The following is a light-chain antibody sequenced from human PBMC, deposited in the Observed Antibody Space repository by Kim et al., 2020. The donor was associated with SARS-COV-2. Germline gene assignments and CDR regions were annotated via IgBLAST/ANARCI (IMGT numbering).Light chain of an antibody. Sequence: SPGERASLSGRARQSVTSDYLAWYQQKPGQAPRLLIYDASSRATGISDRFSGSGSGTDFTLTISRLEPEDFAVYHCQQYGSPPITFGQGTRLEIK. CDR3: QQYGSPPIT. CDR2: DAS. CDR1: QSVTSDY. J-gene: IGKJ5*01. V-gene: IGKV3-20*01.